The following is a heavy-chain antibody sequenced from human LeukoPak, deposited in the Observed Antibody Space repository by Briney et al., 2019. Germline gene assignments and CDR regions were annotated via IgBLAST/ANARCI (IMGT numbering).Heavy chain of an antibody. CDR2: IYTSGST. Sequence: SETLSLTCTVSGGSISSGSYYWSWIRQPAGKGLEWIGRIYTSGSTNYNPSLKSRVTISVDTSKNQFSLKLSSVTAADTAVYYCARARPVEYSSGWYGGYYYFDYWGQGTLVTVSS. J-gene: IGHJ4*02. CDR3: ARARPVEYSSGWYGGYYYFDY. V-gene: IGHV4-61*02. CDR1: GGSISSGSYY. D-gene: IGHD6-19*01.